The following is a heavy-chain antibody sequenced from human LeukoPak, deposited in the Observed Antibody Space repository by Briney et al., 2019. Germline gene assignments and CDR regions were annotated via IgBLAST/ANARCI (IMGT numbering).Heavy chain of an antibody. CDR3: ARDGLAMIVGYYYYMDV. Sequence: GGSLRLSCAASGFTFSSHSMTWVRQAPGKGVEWVSSISTSSSYIYYADSVKGRFTISRDNSKNTLYLQMNSLRAEDTAVYYCARDGLAMIVGYYYYMDVWGKGTTVTVSS. J-gene: IGHJ6*03. D-gene: IGHD3-22*01. V-gene: IGHV3-21*01. CDR1: GFTFSSHS. CDR2: ISTSSSYI.